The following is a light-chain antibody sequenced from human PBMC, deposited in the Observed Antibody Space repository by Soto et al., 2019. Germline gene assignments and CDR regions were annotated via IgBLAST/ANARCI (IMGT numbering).Light chain of an antibody. V-gene: IGLV2-14*01. CDR2: EVT. J-gene: IGLJ1*01. CDR3: SSYTSSTDDV. CDR1: SSDIDTYNY. Sequence: QSALTQPASVSESPGQSITISCTGTSSDIDTYNYVSWYQQHPGKAPKLIIYEVTNRPSGVSNRFSGSKSGDTASLTISGLRAEDEADYYCSSYTSSTDDVFGTGTKLTVL.